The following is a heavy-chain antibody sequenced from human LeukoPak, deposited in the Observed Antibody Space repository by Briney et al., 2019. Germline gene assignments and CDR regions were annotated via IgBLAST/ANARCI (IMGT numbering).Heavy chain of an antibody. V-gene: IGHV4-59*01. CDR1: GGSISSYY. J-gene: IGHJ5*02. D-gene: IGHD3-3*01. CDR3: ARMDYDFWSGYFNWFDP. Sequence: SETLSLTCTVSGGSISSYYWSWIRQPPGKGLEWIGYIYYSGSTNYNPSLKSRVTISVDTSKNQFSLKLSSVTAADTAVYYCARMDYDFWSGYFNWFDPWGQGPWSPSPQ. CDR2: IYYSGST.